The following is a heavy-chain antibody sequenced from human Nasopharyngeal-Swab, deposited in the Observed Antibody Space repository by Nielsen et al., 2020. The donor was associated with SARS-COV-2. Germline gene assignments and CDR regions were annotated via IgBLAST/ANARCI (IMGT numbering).Heavy chain of an antibody. J-gene: IGHJ6*02. Sequence: GRQMPGKGLEWMGWINTNTGNPTYAQGFTGRCVFSLDTSVSTAYLQISSLKAEYTAVYYCARGGVAGTGYGMDVWGQGTTVTVSS. CDR3: ARGGVAGTGYGMDV. D-gene: IGHD6-19*01. V-gene: IGHV7-4-1*02. CDR2: INTNTGNP.